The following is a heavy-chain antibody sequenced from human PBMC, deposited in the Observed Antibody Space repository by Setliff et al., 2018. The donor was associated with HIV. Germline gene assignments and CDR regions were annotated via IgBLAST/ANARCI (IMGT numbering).Heavy chain of an antibody. J-gene: IGHJ5*02. V-gene: IGHV4-59*08. CDR3: ATYADRESNRFDP. CDR2: IYYSGST. CDR1: GDSISSYY. D-gene: IGHD3-10*01. Sequence: SETLSLTCTVSGDSISSYYWSWIRQPPGKGLEWIGYIYYSGSTNYNPSLKSRVTISVDTSKNQFSLKLSSVTAADTAVYYCATYADRESNRFDPWGQGILVTVSS.